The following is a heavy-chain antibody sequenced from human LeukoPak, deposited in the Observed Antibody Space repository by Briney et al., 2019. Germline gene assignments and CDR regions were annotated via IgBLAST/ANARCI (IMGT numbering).Heavy chain of an antibody. CDR2: ISSGGSTV. V-gene: IGHV3-48*03. D-gene: IGHD1-26*01. CDR1: GFTFSSYE. Sequence: PGGSLRLSCAASGFTFSSYEMNWVRQAPGKGREWVSYISSGGSTVHYADSVKGRFTISRDNAKNSLYLQMNSLRAEDTAVYYCARVIIVGATGIWGQGTMVTVSS. CDR3: ARVIIVGATGI. J-gene: IGHJ3*02.